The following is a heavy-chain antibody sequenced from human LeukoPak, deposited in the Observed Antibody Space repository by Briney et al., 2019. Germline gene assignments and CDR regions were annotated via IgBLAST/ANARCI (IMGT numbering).Heavy chain of an antibody. D-gene: IGHD4-17*01. Sequence: SETLSLTCTVSGGSISSGGYSWSWIRQHPGKGLEWIGYIYYSGSTYYNPSLKSRVTISVDTSKNQFSLKLSSVTAADTAGYYCARDSKDYGDLTPYFDYWGQGTLVTVSS. CDR3: ARDSKDYGDLTPYFDY. CDR1: GGSISSGGYS. V-gene: IGHV4-31*03. CDR2: IYYSGST. J-gene: IGHJ4*02.